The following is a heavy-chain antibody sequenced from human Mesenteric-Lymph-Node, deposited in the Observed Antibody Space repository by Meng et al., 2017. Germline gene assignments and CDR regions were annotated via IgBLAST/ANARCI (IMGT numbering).Heavy chain of an antibody. CDR1: GFTVSSNY. Sequence: GGSLRLSCAASGFTVSSNYMSWVRQAPGKGLEWVSVIYSGGSTYYADSVKGRFTISRDNSKNTLYLQMNSLRAEDTAVYYCAVYGSGTLGGYYYYGMDVWGQGTTVTVSS. J-gene: IGHJ6*02. CDR3: AVYGSGTLGGYYYYGMDV. V-gene: IGHV3-66*02. D-gene: IGHD3-10*01. CDR2: IYSGGST.